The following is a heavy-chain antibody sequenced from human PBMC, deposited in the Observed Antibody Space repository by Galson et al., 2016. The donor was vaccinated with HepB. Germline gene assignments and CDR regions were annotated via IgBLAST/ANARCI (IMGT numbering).Heavy chain of an antibody. CDR1: GFTFSSYG. CDR3: ARGSAGFGALDY. CDR2: IWYDGTTK. J-gene: IGHJ4*02. V-gene: IGHV3-33*01. Sequence: SLRLSCAASGFTFSSYGMHWVRQAPGKGLEWVAVIWYDGTTKNYADSVKGRFTISRDNSKNTLSLQMNSVRAEDTAVYYCARGSAGFGALDYWGQGTLVTVSS. D-gene: IGHD3-10*01.